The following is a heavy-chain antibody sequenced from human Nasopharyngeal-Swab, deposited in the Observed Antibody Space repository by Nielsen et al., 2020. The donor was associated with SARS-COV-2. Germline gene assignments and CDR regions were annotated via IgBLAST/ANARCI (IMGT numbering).Heavy chain of an antibody. D-gene: IGHD3-10*01. CDR3: ARGRGPTDY. CDR1: GYTFHSFD. V-gene: IGHV1-18*01. J-gene: IGHJ4*02. Sequence: ASVTVSCKGSGYTFHSFDVTWVRQAPGQGLEWMGWISTQTGYTNFAQRFQGRVTMTTDTFTTTAYMELRSLRFDGAAVYYCARGRGPTDYWGQGTLVTVSS. CDR2: ISTQTGYT.